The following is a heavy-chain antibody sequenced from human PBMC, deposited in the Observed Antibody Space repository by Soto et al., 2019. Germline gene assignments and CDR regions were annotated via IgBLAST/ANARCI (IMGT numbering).Heavy chain of an antibody. CDR2: IWYDGSNK. V-gene: IGHV3-33*01. CDR1: GFTFSSYG. CDR3: ARDPTVTTYYYYGMDV. D-gene: IGHD4-17*01. J-gene: IGHJ6*02. Sequence: GGSLRLSCAASGFTFSSYGMHWVRQAPGKGLEWVAVIWYDGSNKYYADSVKGRFTISRDNSKNTLYLQMNSLRAEDTAVYYCARDPTVTTYYYYGMDVWGQGTTVTVSS.